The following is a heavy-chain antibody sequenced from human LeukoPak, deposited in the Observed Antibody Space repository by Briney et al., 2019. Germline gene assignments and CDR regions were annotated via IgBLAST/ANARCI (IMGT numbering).Heavy chain of an antibody. CDR3: AKAWALTYLGGVDS. Sequence: GGSLRLSCAASAFTFSSYAMAWVRQAPGKGLEWVSTLSGTGGNTYYADSVRSRFTISRDNSKNTLYLQMNSLRAEDTAVYYCAKAWALTYLGGVDSWGQGTLVTVSS. V-gene: IGHV3-23*01. J-gene: IGHJ4*02. CDR2: LSGTGGNT. D-gene: IGHD2-21*02. CDR1: AFTFSSYA.